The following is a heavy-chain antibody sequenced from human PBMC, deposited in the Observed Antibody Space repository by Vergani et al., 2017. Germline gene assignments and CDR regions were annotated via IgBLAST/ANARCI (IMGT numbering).Heavy chain of an antibody. J-gene: IGHJ3*02. D-gene: IGHD2-15*01. CDR1: GGSISSYY. CDR3: ARVLGSYCSGGSCYSEDDAFDI. V-gene: IGHV4-59*01. Sequence: QVQLQESGPGLVKPSETLSLTCTVSGGSISSYYWSWIRQPPGKGLEWIGYIYYSGSTNYNPSLKSRVTISVDTSKNQFSLKLSAVTAADTAVYYCARVLGSYCSGGSCYSEDDAFDIWGQGKMGTVSS. CDR2: IYYSGST.